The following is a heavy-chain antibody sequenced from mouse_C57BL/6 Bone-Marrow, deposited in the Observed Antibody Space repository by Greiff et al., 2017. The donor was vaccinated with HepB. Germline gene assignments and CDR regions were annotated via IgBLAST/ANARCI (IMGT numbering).Heavy chain of an antibody. J-gene: IGHJ4*01. V-gene: IGHV5-12*01. CDR2: ISNGGGST. CDR1: GFTFSDYY. D-gene: IGHD2-3*01. CDR3: ASPYDGYPYYYAMDY. Sequence: EVQLVESGGGLVQPGGSLKLSCAASGFTFSDYYMYWVRQTPEKRLEWVAYISNGGGSTYYPDTVKGRFTISRDNAKNTLYLQMSRLKSEDTAMYYCASPYDGYPYYYAMDYGGQGTSVTVSS.